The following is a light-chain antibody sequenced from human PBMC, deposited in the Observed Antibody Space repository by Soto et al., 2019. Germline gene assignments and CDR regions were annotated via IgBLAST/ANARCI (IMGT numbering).Light chain of an antibody. CDR2: STS. CDR3: LLYYGGAQVL. V-gene: IGLV7-43*01. J-gene: IGLJ2*01. CDR1: AGAVTSAYY. Sequence: QAVVTQEPSLTVSPGGTVTLTCASSAGAVTSAYYTNWLQQKPGQAPRALIYSTSEKHSWTPALFSGSPLGGKAALTLSAAQPEDEDDYYCLLYYGGAQVLFGGGTKLTVL.